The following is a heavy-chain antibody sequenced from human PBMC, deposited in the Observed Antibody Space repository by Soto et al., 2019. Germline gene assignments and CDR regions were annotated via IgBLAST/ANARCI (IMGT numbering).Heavy chain of an antibody. V-gene: IGHV3-23*01. CDR1: GFTFSTYA. CDR2: ISSSGDAT. D-gene: IGHD3-3*01. Sequence: GGSLRLSFAASGFTFSTYAMTWVRPAPGKGLEWVSIISSSGDATYYLDSVKGRFTISRDNSRNTLNLQMNSLRAEDTAVYYCAKNGDFWSWGMDVWGLGTTVTVSS. CDR3: AKNGDFWSWGMDV. J-gene: IGHJ6*02.